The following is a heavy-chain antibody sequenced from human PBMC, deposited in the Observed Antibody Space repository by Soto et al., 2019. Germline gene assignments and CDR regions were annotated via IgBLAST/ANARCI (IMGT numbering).Heavy chain of an antibody. V-gene: IGHV4-59*01. CDR1: GGSISSYY. J-gene: IGHJ6*02. CDR2: IYYSGST. Sequence: SETLSLTCTVSGGSISSYYWSWIRQPPGKGLEWIGYIYYSGSTNYNPSLKSRVTISVDTSKNQFSLKLSSVTAADTAVYYCARDGPGDRTYYYDSSGYYYYYYGMDVWGQGTTVTVSS. CDR3: ARDGPGDRTYYYDSSGYYYYYYGMDV. D-gene: IGHD3-22*01.